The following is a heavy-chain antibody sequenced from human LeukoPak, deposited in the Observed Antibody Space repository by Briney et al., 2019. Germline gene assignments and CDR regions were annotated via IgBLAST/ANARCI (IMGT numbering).Heavy chain of an antibody. CDR1: GYSFTSYW. D-gene: IGHD2-15*01. V-gene: IGHV5-10-1*01. Sequence: GESLKISCKGSGYSFTSYWIGWVRQMPGKGLEWMGKSDPSDSYTNYSPSFQGHVSISADKSITTAYLQWSSLKASDTAMYYCARLYCSGDNCYPDYWGQGTLVTVSS. J-gene: IGHJ4*02. CDR2: SDPSDSYT. CDR3: ARLYCSGDNCYPDY.